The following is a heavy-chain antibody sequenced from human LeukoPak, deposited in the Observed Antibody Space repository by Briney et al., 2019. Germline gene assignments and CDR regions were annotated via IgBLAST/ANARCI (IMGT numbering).Heavy chain of an antibody. V-gene: IGHV3-7*04. CDR3: ARGDHYDYVWGSYPFGY. J-gene: IGHJ4*02. Sequence: GGSLRLSCAASGFTFSTYWMTWVRQAPGKGLEWVANIKQDGSDKYYVDSVKGRFTISRDNAKNSLYLQMNSLRAEDTAVYYCARGDHYDYVWGSYPFGYWGQGTLVTVSS. CDR2: IKQDGSDK. D-gene: IGHD3-16*02. CDR1: GFTFSTYW.